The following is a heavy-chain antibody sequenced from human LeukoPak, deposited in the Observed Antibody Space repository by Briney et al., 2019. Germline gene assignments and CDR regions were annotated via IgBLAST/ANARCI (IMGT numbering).Heavy chain of an antibody. CDR2: FDAEDGET. J-gene: IGHJ2*01. CDR1: GYTLTELS. CDR3: ATPGPCSSTSCYGYWYFDL. D-gene: IGHD2-2*01. Sequence: VASLKVSCKLSGYTLTELSMHWVRQAPGKGRGWMGGFDAEDGETIYAQKFQGRVTMTEDTSTDTAYMELSSLRSEDTAVYYCATPGPCSSTSCYGYWYFDLWGRGTLVTVSS. V-gene: IGHV1-24*01.